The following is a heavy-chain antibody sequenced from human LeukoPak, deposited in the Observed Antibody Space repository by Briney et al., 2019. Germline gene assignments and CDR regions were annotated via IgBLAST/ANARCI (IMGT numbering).Heavy chain of an antibody. V-gene: IGHV1-69*13. CDR1: GGTFSSYA. J-gene: IGHJ4*02. D-gene: IGHD3-22*01. CDR2: IIPIFGTA. CDR3: ARLYYYDSSGYLSYDFDY. Sequence: SVKVSCKASGGTFSSYAISWVRQAPGQGLEWMGGIIPIFGTANYAQKFQGRVTITADESTSTAYMELSSLRSEDTAVYYCARLYYYDSSGYLSYDFDYWGQGTLVTVSS.